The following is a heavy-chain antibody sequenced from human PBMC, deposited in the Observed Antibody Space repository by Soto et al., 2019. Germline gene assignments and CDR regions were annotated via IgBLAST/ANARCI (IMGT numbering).Heavy chain of an antibody. J-gene: IGHJ6*02. CDR2: IYYSGST. CDR3: ARTAAAGKYYYGMDV. D-gene: IGHD6-13*01. V-gene: IGHV4-39*07. Sequence: SETLSLTCTVSGDSISSYYWSWIRQPPGKGLEWIGSIYYSGSTYYNPSLKSRVTISVDTSKNQFSLKASDTAMYYCARTAAAGKYYYGMDVWGQGTTVTVSS. CDR1: GDSISSYY.